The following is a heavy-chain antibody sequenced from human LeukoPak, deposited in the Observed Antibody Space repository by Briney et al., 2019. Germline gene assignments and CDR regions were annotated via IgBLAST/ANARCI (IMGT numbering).Heavy chain of an antibody. V-gene: IGHV3-48*02. Sequence: GGSLRLSCAVSGFTFSSYSMNWVRQAPGKGLEWVSYISRSSSIMYYADSVKGRVTISRDNATSSLYLQMNSLRDEDTAVYYCARVEGALPSFDYCGQGTLVTASS. CDR3: ARVEGALPSFDY. D-gene: IGHD1-26*01. J-gene: IGHJ4*02. CDR1: GFTFSSYS. CDR2: ISRSSSIM.